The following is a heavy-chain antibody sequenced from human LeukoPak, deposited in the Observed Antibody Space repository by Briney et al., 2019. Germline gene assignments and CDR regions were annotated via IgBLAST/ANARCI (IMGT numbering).Heavy chain of an antibody. CDR2: IYYSGST. D-gene: IGHD3-10*01. V-gene: IGHV4-31*03. Sequence: PSETLSLTCTVSGGSISSGGYYWSWIRQHPGKGLEWIGYIYYSGSTYYNPSLKSRVTISVDTSKNQFSLKLSSMTAADTAVYYCASGYGSGSLNYYYYGMDVWGQGTTVTVSS. CDR3: ASGYGSGSLNYYYYGMDV. J-gene: IGHJ6*02. CDR1: GGSISSGGYY.